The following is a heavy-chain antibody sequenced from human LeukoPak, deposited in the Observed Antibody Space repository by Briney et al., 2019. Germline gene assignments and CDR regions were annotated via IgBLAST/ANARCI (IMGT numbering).Heavy chain of an antibody. J-gene: IGHJ3*02. Sequence: SETLSLTCTVSGGSISSYYWSWIRQPAGKGLEWIGRIYTSGSTNYNPSLKSRVTMSVDTSKNQFSLKLGSVTAADTAVYYCARYTPLYDSSGPDAFDIWGQGTMVTVSS. D-gene: IGHD3-22*01. CDR3: ARYTPLYDSSGPDAFDI. CDR1: GGSISSYY. CDR2: IYTSGST. V-gene: IGHV4-4*07.